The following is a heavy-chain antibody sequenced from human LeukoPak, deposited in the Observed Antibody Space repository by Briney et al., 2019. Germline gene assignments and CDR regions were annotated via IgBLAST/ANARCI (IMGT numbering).Heavy chain of an antibody. CDR1: GGSFSGYY. J-gene: IGHJ5*02. V-gene: IGHV4-34*01. CDR2: INHSGST. D-gene: IGHD2-8*01. CDR3: ARGAKWGGNWFDP. Sequence: SSETLSLNCAVYGGSFSGYYWSWIRQPPAKGLEWIGEINHSGSTNYNPSLKSRVTISVDTSKNQFSLKLSSVTAADTAVYYCARGAKWGGNWFDPWGQGTLVTVSS.